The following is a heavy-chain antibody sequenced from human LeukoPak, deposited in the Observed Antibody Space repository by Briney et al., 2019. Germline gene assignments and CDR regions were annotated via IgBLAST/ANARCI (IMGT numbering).Heavy chain of an antibody. CDR1: GLTFSSYG. D-gene: IGHD5-18*01. Sequence: GGSLRLSCAASGLTFSSYGMHWVRQAPGKGLEWVAVIWYDGSNKYYADSVKGRFTISRDNSKNTLYLQMNSLRAEDTAVYYCAKDESSYGLGPFDYWGQGTLVTVSS. CDR3: AKDESSYGLGPFDY. J-gene: IGHJ4*02. CDR2: IWYDGSNK. V-gene: IGHV3-33*06.